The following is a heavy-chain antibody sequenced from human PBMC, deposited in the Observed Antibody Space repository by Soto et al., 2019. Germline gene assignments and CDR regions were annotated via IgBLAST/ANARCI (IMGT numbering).Heavy chain of an antibody. D-gene: IGHD5-18*01. V-gene: IGHV3-30-3*01. CDR1: GFTFSSYA. CDR3: ARGAIQLWFSIADY. CDR2: ISYDGSNK. Sequence: QVQLVESGGGVVQPGRSLRLSCAASGFTFSSYAMHWVRQAPGKGLEWVAVISYDGSNKYYADSVKGRFTISRDNSKNTLYLQMNSLRAEDTAVYYCARGAIQLWFSIADYWGQGTLVTVSS. J-gene: IGHJ4*02.